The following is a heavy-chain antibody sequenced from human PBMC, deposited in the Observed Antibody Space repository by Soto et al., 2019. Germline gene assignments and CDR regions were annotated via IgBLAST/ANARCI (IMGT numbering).Heavy chain of an antibody. D-gene: IGHD3-10*01. V-gene: IGHV1-69*08. J-gene: IGHJ6*03. CDR2: IIPILGIA. CDR1: GGTFSSYT. Sequence: QVQLVQSGAEVKKPGSSVKVSCKASGGTFSSYTISWVRQAPGQGLEWMGRIIPILGIANYAQKFQGRGTITADKSTSTAYMELSSLRSEDTAVYYCARDTMVRGVISDYYDYMDVWGKGTTVTVSS. CDR3: ARDTMVRGVISDYYDYMDV.